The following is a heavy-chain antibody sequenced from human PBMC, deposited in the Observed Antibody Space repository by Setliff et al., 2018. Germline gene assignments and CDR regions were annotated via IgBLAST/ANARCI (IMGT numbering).Heavy chain of an antibody. CDR2: INPSGGST. Sequence: ASVKVSCKASGYTFTSYYMHWVRQAPGQGLEWMGIINPSGGSTSYAQKFQGRVTMTRDTSTSTVYKELSRLRSDDTAVYYCARRPHCTNGVCYYYFDYWGQGTLVTVSS. CDR1: GYTFTSYY. CDR3: ARRPHCTNGVCYYYFDY. D-gene: IGHD2-8*01. J-gene: IGHJ4*02. V-gene: IGHV1-46*01.